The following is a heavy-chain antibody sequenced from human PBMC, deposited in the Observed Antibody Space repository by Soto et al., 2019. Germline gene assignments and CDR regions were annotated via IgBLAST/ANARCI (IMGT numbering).Heavy chain of an antibody. CDR2: IWYDGSNE. CDR3: ARDLERDSSGYYYLFY. Sequence: SLRLSCAASGFTFSSYGMHWVRQAPGKGLEWVAVIWYDGSNEYYTDSVKGRFTISRDNSKNTLYLQMNSLRAEDTAVYYCARDLERDSSGYYYLFYWGQGTLVTVSS. D-gene: IGHD3-22*01. V-gene: IGHV3-33*01. J-gene: IGHJ4*02. CDR1: GFTFSSYG.